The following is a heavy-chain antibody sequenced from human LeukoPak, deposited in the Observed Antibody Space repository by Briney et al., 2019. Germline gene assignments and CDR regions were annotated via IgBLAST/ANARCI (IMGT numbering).Heavy chain of an antibody. CDR3: ARFQSTYYYDSSGAFDY. CDR1: GYTFTSYG. V-gene: IGHV1-18*01. CDR2: ITAYNGNT. J-gene: IGHJ4*02. Sequence: GASVKASCKASGYTFTSYGISCVPQAPGQGGEWMGWITAYNGNTNYAHTPQGRVTMTTDTSTSTAYMELRSLRSDDAAVYYCARFQSTYYYDSSGAFDYWGQGTLVTASS. D-gene: IGHD3-22*01.